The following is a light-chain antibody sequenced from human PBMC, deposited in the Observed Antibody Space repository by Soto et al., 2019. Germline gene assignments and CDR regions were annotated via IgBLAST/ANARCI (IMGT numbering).Light chain of an antibody. CDR2: GAS. Sequence: EIEMTQSPSTLSVSPGERATLSCRASQSVSSNLAWYQQKPGQAPRLLIYGASTRATGIPARFSGSGSGTEFTLTISSLQSEDFAVYYCQQYNQWPITFGQVTRLEIK. CDR3: QQYNQWPIT. J-gene: IGKJ5*01. V-gene: IGKV3-15*01. CDR1: QSVSSN.